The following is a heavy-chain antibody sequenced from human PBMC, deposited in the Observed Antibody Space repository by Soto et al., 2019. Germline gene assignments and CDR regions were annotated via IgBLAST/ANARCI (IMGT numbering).Heavy chain of an antibody. D-gene: IGHD2-21*01. J-gene: IGHJ4*02. CDR3: ASRPSTVVAIALDY. CDR1: GFTFSSYA. Sequence: GSLRLSCAASGFTFSSYAMSWVRQAPGKGLEWVSAISGSGGSTYYTDSVKGRFTISRDNSKNTLYLQMNSLRAEDTALYYCASRPSTVVAIALDYWGQGTLVTVSS. V-gene: IGHV3-23*01. CDR2: ISGSGGST.